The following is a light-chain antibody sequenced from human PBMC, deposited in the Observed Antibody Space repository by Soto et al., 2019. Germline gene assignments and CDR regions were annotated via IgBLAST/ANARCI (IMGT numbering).Light chain of an antibody. J-gene: IGKJ4*01. CDR2: DAS. Sequence: DIQMTQSPSSLSASAGDRVTITCQASQDISNHLNWYQQKAGKAPKLLINDASNLEAGVPARFSGSGAGTDFNLTISSLQPEDLATYYCQQYVNALTFGGGTKVEIK. CDR3: QQYVNALT. CDR1: QDISNH. V-gene: IGKV1-33*01.